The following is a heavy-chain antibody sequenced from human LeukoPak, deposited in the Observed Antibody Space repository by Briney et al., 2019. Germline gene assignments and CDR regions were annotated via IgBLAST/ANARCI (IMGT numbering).Heavy chain of an antibody. CDR3: ARFNYDSKYYDC. V-gene: IGHV3-74*01. CDR2: INSDGSST. D-gene: IGHD3-16*01. CDR1: SFTFSDYW. J-gene: IGHJ4*02. Sequence: GGSLRLSCVASSFTFSDYWMHWVRQAPGKGLVWVSRINSDGSSTNYADSVKGRFTISRDNAKNTLYLQMNSLRAEDTAVYYCARFNYDSKYYDCWGQGTLVTVSS.